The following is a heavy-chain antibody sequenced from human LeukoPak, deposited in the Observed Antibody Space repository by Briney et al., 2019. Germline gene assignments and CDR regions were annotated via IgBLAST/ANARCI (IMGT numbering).Heavy chain of an antibody. V-gene: IGHV4-4*07. J-gene: IGHJ4*02. CDR1: GGSISSYY. CDR2: IYTSGST. D-gene: IGHD3-3*01. CDR3: AREGREITIFGVVISHFDY. Sequence: SETLSLTCTVSGGSISSYYWSWIRQPAGKGLEWIGRIYTSGSTNYNPSLKSRVTMSVGTSKNQFSLKLSSVTAADTAVYYCAREGREITIFGVVISHFDYRGQGTLVTVSS.